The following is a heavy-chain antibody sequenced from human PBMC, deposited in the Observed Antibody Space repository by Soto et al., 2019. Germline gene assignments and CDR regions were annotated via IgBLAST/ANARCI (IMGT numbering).Heavy chain of an antibody. CDR1: GGSISSSSYY. D-gene: IGHD2-21*02. J-gene: IGHJ1*01. V-gene: IGHV4-39*01. CDR3: ASPPLPLDYCGGDCYSVEYFQH. Sequence: PSETLSLTCTVSGGSISSSSYYWGWIRQPPGKGLEWIGSIYYSGSTYYNPSLKSRVTISVDTSKNQFSLKLSSVTAADTAVYYCASPPLPLDYCGGDCYSVEYFQHWGQGTLVTVSS. CDR2: IYYSGST.